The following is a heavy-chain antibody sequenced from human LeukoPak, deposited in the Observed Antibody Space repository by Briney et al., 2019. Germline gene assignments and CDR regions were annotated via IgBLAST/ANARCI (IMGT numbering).Heavy chain of an antibody. Sequence: GGSLRLSCAASGFTFSSYWMSWVRQAPGKGLEWVANIKQDGSEKYYVDSVKGRLTISRDNAKNSLYLQMNSLRAEDTAVYYCASRGGLTYYYDSSGYYYKYWGQGTLVTVSS. CDR1: GFTFSSYW. D-gene: IGHD3-22*01. CDR3: ASRGGLTYYYDSSGYYYKY. V-gene: IGHV3-7*01. J-gene: IGHJ4*02. CDR2: IKQDGSEK.